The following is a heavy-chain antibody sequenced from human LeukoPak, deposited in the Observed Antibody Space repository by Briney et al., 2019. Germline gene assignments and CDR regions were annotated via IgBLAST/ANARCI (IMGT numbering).Heavy chain of an antibody. Sequence: GESLKISCKGSGYSFTSYWIGWVRQMPGKGLKWMGIIYPGDSDARYSPSFQGQVTISADKSISTAYLQWSILKASDTAMYYCARRRDLYSGSYYPFDYWGQGTLVTVS. V-gene: IGHV5-51*01. CDR1: GYSFTSYW. D-gene: IGHD1-26*01. CDR2: IYPGDSDA. CDR3: ARRRDLYSGSYYPFDY. J-gene: IGHJ4*02.